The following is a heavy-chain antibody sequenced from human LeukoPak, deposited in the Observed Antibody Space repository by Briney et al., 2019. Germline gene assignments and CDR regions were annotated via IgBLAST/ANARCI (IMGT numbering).Heavy chain of an antibody. Sequence: PSGTLSLTCGVSGGSTSNTNWWSWVRQPPGQGLEWIGEISLTGLTHYNPSLESRVTVSLDKSKNQLSPNLTSVTAADTAVYYCSRENGAFSPFGYWGQGTLVTVLS. CDR3: SRENGAFSPFGY. CDR2: ISLTGLT. D-gene: IGHD2-8*01. CDR1: GGSTSNTNW. J-gene: IGHJ4*02. V-gene: IGHV4-4*02.